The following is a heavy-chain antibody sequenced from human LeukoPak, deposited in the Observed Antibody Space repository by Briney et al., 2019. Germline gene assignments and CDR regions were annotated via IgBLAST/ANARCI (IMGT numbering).Heavy chain of an antibody. V-gene: IGHV4-39*07. Sequence: SETLSLTCTVSGGSISSSSYYWGWIRQPPGKGLEWIGSIYYSGSTYYNPSLKSRVTISVDTSKNQFSLKLSSVTAADTAVYYCARRWLQWAGTRGYYYMDVWGKGTTVTVSS. CDR3: ARRWLQWAGTRGYYYMDV. CDR2: IYYSGST. CDR1: GGSISSSSYY. J-gene: IGHJ6*03. D-gene: IGHD5-24*01.